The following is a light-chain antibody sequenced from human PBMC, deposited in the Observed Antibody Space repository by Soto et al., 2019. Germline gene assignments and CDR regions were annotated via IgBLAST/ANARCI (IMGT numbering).Light chain of an antibody. Sequence: EIVMTQSPLTLPVTPGEPASISCRFSQSLLYNNTYNYLDWYVQKPGQSPQLLIYFGSNRAPGVPDRFSGSGSGTDFTLKINRVEAEDVGTYYCMQALQSLTFGQGTRLEIQ. CDR3: MQALQSLT. CDR2: FGS. CDR1: QSLLYNNTYNY. V-gene: IGKV2-28*01. J-gene: IGKJ5*01.